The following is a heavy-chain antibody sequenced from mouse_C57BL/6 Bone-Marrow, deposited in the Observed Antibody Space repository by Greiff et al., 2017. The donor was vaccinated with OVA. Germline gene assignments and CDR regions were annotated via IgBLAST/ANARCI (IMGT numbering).Heavy chain of an antibody. CDR2: IYPGSGST. Sequence: QVQLQQPGAELVKPGASVKMSCKASGYTFTSYWITWVKQRPGQGLEWIGDIYPGSGSTNYNEKFKSKATLTVDTSSSTAYMQLSSLTSEDSAIYFCAREDITGDYWYFDVWGTGTTVTVSS. CDR3: AREDITGDYWYFDV. CDR1: GYTFTSYW. J-gene: IGHJ1*03. D-gene: IGHD1-1*01. V-gene: IGHV1-55*01.